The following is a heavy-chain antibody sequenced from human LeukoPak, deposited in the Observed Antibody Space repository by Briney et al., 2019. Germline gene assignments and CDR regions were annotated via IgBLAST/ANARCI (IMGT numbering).Heavy chain of an antibody. D-gene: IGHD3-16*01. Sequence: GGSLRLSCAASGFSFNSDRMDWVRQAPGKGLEWVANIKHDESEKNYLDSVKGRFTISRDNAQNSLYLQMNGLRVEDTAVYYCTRRLDDWGQGTLVTVSS. J-gene: IGHJ4*02. V-gene: IGHV3-7*01. CDR3: TRRLDD. CDR2: IKHDESEK. CDR1: GFSFNSDR.